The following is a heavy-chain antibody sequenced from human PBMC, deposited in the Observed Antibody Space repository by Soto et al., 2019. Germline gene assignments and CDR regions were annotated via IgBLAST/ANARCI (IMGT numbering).Heavy chain of an antibody. V-gene: IGHV1-18*01. CDR2: ISAYNGNT. Sequence: ASVKVSCKASGYTFTSYGISWVRQAPGQGLEWMGRISAYNGNTNYAQKLQGRVTMTTDTSTSTAYMELRSLRSDDTAVYYCASTIGYCRGGSCYSGDYWRQGPLVTVSS. D-gene: IGHD2-15*01. CDR1: GYTFTSYG. CDR3: ASTIGYCRGGSCYSGDY. J-gene: IGHJ4*02.